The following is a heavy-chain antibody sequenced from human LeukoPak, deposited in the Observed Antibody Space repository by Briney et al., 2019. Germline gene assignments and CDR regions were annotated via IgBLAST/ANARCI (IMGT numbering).Heavy chain of an antibody. D-gene: IGHD5-12*01. CDR1: GGSISSYY. Sequence: SETLSPTCTVSGGSISSYYWSWIRQPPGKGLEWIGYIYYSGSTNYNPSLKSRVTISVDTSKNQFSLKLSSVAAADTAVYYCARDSEGYGDYWGQGTLVTVSS. V-gene: IGHV4-59*12. J-gene: IGHJ4*02. CDR3: ARDSEGYGDY. CDR2: IYYSGST.